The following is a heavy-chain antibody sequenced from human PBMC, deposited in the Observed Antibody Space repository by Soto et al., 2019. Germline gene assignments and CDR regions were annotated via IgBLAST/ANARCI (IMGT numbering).Heavy chain of an antibody. D-gene: IGHD6-6*01. Sequence: GGSLRLSCAASGFTFSSYGMHWVRQAPGKGLEWVAVIWFDGSNKYYADSVKGRFTISRDNSRNTLYLQMNSLRAEDTAVYYCAREGMAARPFDYWGQGTLVTVSS. J-gene: IGHJ4*02. V-gene: IGHV3-33*01. CDR1: GFTFSSYG. CDR3: AREGMAARPFDY. CDR2: IWFDGSNK.